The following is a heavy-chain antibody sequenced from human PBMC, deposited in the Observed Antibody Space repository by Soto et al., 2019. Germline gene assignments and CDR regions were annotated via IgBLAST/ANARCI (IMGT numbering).Heavy chain of an antibody. V-gene: IGHV4-59*01. D-gene: IGHD2-21*02. CDR2: IYYSGST. J-gene: IGHJ6*02. Sequence: SETLSLTCTVSGGSISSYYWSWIRQPPGKGLEWIGYIYYSGSTNYNPSLKSRVTISVDTSKNQFSLKLSSVTAADTAVYYCARVAYCGGDCQNYYYYGMDVWGQGTTVTVSS. CDR1: GGSISSYY. CDR3: ARVAYCGGDCQNYYYYGMDV.